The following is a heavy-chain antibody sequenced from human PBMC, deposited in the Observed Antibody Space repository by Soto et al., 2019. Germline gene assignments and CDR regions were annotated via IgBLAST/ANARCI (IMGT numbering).Heavy chain of an antibody. D-gene: IGHD2-21*02. CDR2: ISGSGGST. J-gene: IGHJ6*02. CDR3: ATWTSVYCGGDCYPEYYYYGMDV. CDR1: GFTFSSYA. Sequence: PGGSLRLSCAASGFTFSSYAMSWVRQAPGKGLEWVSAISGSGGSTYYADSVKGRFTISRDNSKNTLYLQMNSLRAEDTAVYYCATWTSVYCGGDCYPEYYYYGMDVWGQGTTVTVSS. V-gene: IGHV3-23*01.